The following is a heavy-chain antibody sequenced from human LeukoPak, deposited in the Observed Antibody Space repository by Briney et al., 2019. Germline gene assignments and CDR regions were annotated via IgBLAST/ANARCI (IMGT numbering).Heavy chain of an antibody. CDR1: GGSISTYY. Sequence: SETLSLTCTVSGGSISTYYWNWIRQPPGKGLEWIGYTYYSGATNYNPSLKSRVTISVDTSKNQFSLKLSSVTAADTAVYYRARGVYIAAAQYGFWGQGTLVTVSS. D-gene: IGHD6-13*01. CDR2: TYYSGAT. V-gene: IGHV4-59*01. J-gene: IGHJ4*02. CDR3: ARGVYIAAAQYGF.